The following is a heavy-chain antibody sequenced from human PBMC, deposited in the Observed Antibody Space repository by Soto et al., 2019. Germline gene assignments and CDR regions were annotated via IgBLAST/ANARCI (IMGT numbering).Heavy chain of an antibody. J-gene: IGHJ6*02. Sequence: GGSLRLSYAASGLTLSEAWMNWVRQAPGKGLEWVGRVKTKTDGGARDYAAPVKDRFTISRDDSKNTLYLQMNSLKSEDTAVYYCIYNMDVWGQGTTVTVSS. D-gene: IGHD1-1*01. CDR3: IYNMDV. V-gene: IGHV3-15*07. CDR1: GLTLSEAW. CDR2: VKTKTDGGAR.